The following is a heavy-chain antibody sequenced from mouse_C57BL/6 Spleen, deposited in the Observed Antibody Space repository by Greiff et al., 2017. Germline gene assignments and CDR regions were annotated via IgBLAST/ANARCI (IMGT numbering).Heavy chain of an antibody. D-gene: IGHD1-1*01. Sequence: VQLQQPGAELVMPGASVKLSCKASGYTFTSYWMHWVKQRPGQGLEWIGEIDPSDSYPNYNQKFKGKSTLTVDKSSSTAYMQLSSLTSEDSAVYYCASLIGSRGGWYFDVWGTGTTVTVSS. CDR1: GYTFTSYW. CDR2: IDPSDSYP. V-gene: IGHV1-69*01. CDR3: ASLIGSRGGWYFDV. J-gene: IGHJ1*03.